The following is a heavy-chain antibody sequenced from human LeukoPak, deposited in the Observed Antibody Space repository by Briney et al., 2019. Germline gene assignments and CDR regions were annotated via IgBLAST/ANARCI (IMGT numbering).Heavy chain of an antibody. D-gene: IGHD6-13*01. J-gene: IGHJ4*02. Sequence: PSETLSLTCAVYGGSFSGYYWSWIRQPPGKGLEWIGEINHSGSTNYNPSLKSRVTISADTSKNQFSLKLSSVTAADMAVYYCARAYSSSWYKYWGQGTLVTVSS. CDR3: ARAYSSSWYKY. CDR1: GGSFSGYY. V-gene: IGHV4-34*01. CDR2: INHSGST.